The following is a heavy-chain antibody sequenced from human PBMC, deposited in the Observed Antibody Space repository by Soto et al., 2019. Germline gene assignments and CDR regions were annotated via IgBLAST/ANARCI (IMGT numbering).Heavy chain of an antibody. J-gene: IGHJ3*02. Sequence: EVQLVESGGGLVKPGGSLRLSCAASGFTFSNAWMNWVRQAPGKGLEWVGRIKSKTDGGTTDYAAPVKGRFTISRDDSKNTLYLQMNSLKTEDTAVYYCTTDHNYYSDSSGYYPDAFDIWGQGTMVTVSS. CDR1: GFTFSNAW. CDR3: TTDHNYYSDSSGYYPDAFDI. CDR2: IKSKTDGGTT. D-gene: IGHD3-22*01. V-gene: IGHV3-15*07.